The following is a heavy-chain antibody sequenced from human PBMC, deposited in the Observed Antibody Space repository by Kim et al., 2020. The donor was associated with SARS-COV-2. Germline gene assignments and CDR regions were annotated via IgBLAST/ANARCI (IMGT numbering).Heavy chain of an antibody. CDR3: ARRFWDDVLAFDV. CDR1: LSTFSDDA. J-gene: IGHJ6*02. V-gene: IGHV3-48*02. Sequence: GGSLRLSCAASLSTFSDDAMSWVRQAPGKGLEWISYISGSSSTIEYADSVRGRFTIPRDNAKTSLYLLMRNLSQEDTAIYFCARRFWDDVLAFDVWGQGTTVTVSS. CDR2: ISGSSSTI. D-gene: IGHD3-9*01.